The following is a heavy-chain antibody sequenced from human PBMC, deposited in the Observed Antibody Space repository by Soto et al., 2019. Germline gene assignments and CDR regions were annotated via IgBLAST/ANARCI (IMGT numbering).Heavy chain of an antibody. V-gene: IGHV4-30-2*01. D-gene: IGHD6-19*01. CDR2: IYQIGVT. J-gene: IGHJ5*02. CDR3: AGMPYTSGLRFDP. CDR1: GDSYSISTYS. Sequence: SATLSLTCNMSGDSYSISTYSWSWIRQPPGKALQWIGFIYQIGVTSYNPSLASRVSISLDRSNNQCSLKLKSVTAADTAVYFCAGMPYTSGLRFDPWGPGTLVTVAS.